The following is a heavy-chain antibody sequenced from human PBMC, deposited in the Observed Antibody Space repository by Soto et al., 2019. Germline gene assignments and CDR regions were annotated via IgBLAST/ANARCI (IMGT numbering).Heavy chain of an antibody. V-gene: IGHV4-59*01. J-gene: IGHJ4*02. CDR3: ARVPYGDYGFDY. CDR1: GGPISSYY. CDR2: IYYSGST. D-gene: IGHD4-17*01. Sequence: SETLSLTCTVSGGPISSYYWSWIRQPPGKGLEWIGYIYYSGSTNYNPSLKSRVTISVDTSKNQFSLKLSSVTAADTAVYYCARVPYGDYGFDYWGQGTLVTVSS.